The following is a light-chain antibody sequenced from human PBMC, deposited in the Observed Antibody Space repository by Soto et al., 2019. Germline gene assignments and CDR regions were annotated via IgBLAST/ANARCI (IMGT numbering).Light chain of an antibody. J-gene: IGLJ3*02. CDR2: EVT. CDR1: SSDVGAYNY. V-gene: IGLV2-8*01. CDR3: TSYVGTDIWV. Sequence: QSALTQPPSASGSPGQSVTISCTGTSSDVGAYNYVSWYQRYPGKAPKLMIYEVTKRPSGVPDRFSGSKSGNTASLTVSGLQAEDEADYYCTSYVGTDIWVFGGGTKVTVL.